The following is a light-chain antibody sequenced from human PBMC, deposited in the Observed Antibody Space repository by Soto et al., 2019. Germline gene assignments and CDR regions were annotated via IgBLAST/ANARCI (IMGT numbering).Light chain of an antibody. CDR2: EGS. CDR3: CSYADSSTSYVV. Sequence: QSALPQPASVSGSRGQSITISCTGTSSDVGSYNLVSWYQQHPGKAPKLIIYEGSKQPSGVSNRFSASKSGNTASLTIAGLQAEDEADYYCCSYADSSTSYVVFGGGTKLTVL. CDR1: SSDVGSYNL. V-gene: IGLV2-23*01. J-gene: IGLJ2*01.